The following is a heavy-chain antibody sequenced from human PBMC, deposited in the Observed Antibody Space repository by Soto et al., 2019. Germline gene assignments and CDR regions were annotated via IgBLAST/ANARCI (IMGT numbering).Heavy chain of an antibody. CDR1: GDGVSSNSAA. Sequence: SQTLSLTCDISGDGVSSNSAAWNWIRHSPSRGLEWLGRTYYRSQWVNDYGDSVRIRVSIKPDTSKNQFSLELDSVIPEDTAVYYCAGEKGYCHDSSGPCDDWGLGTLVTVSS. CDR2: TYYRSQWVN. V-gene: IGHV6-1*01. D-gene: IGHD3-22*01. J-gene: IGHJ4*02. CDR3: AGEKGYCHDSSGPCDD.